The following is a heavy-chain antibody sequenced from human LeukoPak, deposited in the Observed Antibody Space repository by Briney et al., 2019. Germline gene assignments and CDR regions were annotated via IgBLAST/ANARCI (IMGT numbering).Heavy chain of an antibody. CDR2: ISWNSGSI. CDR1: GFTFDDYA. CDR3: AKDIRPYYYGSGSYYNDAFDI. V-gene: IGHV3-9*01. Sequence: GGSLRLSCAASGFTFDDYAMHWVRQAPGKGLEWVSGISWNSGSIGYADSVKGRFTISRDNAKNSLYLQMNSLRAEDTALYYCAKDIRPYYYGSGSYYNDAFDIWGRGTMVTVSS. D-gene: IGHD3-10*01. J-gene: IGHJ3*02.